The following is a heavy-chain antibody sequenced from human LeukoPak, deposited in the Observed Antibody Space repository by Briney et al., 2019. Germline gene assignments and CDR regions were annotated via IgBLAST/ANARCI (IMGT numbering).Heavy chain of an antibody. CDR3: ASRRMHRGFSGSYFAWWFDH. D-gene: IGHD1-26*01. V-gene: IGHV1-69*13. Sequence: ASVKVSCKASGGTFISYAISWVRQAPGQGLEWMGGIIPIFGTANYAQKFQGRVTITADESTSTAYMELSSLRSEDTAVYYCASRRMHRGFSGSYFAWWFDHWGQGTLVTVSS. CDR2: IIPIFGTA. J-gene: IGHJ5*02. CDR1: GGTFISYA.